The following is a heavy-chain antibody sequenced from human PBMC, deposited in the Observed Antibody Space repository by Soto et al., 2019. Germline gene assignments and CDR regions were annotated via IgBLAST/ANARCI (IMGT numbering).Heavy chain of an antibody. D-gene: IGHD1-1*01. V-gene: IGHV4-34*01. Sequence: QVQLQQWGAGLLKPSETLSLTCAVYGGFVSSGSYYWSWIRQPPGKGLEWIGEMSHSGGTHFNPSPKSRVTISVATSKSQCSLKMSSVTASDTALYYCARVERGTATTVVDALDIWGPWTMVTVSS. J-gene: IGHJ3*02. CDR3: ARVERGTATTVVDALDI. CDR2: MSHSGGT. CDR1: GGFVSSGSYY.